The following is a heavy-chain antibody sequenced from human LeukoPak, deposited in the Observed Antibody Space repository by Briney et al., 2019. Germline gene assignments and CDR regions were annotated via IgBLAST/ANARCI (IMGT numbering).Heavy chain of an antibody. CDR1: GGTFSFYA. CDR2: IVLILGTT. D-gene: IGHD1-7*01. Sequence: SPKVSCTASGGTFSFYAIAWGRQTPGQRLEWMGGIVLILGTTTSAQKFQGRVTINADNSTSTTYMELSSLKSDDTAVYYCARVSHDWNLHGRAYYYVMDVWGNGTTVTVSS. V-gene: IGHV1-69*06. CDR3: ARVSHDWNLHGRAYYYVMDV. J-gene: IGHJ6*04.